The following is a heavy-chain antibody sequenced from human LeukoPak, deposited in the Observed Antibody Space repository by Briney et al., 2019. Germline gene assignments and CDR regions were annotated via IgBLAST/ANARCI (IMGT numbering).Heavy chain of an antibody. V-gene: IGHV4-39*01. CDR2: SYYSGST. CDR3: ARLSPALHPTRRFGELAGDY. CDR1: GGSISSSSDC. J-gene: IGHJ4*02. D-gene: IGHD3-16*01. Sequence: SETLSLTCTVSGGSISSSSDCWGWIRQPPGKWLEWIGSSYYSGSTYYNPSIKSRVTISLDTSKNQFYLQLSSLTAADTAVYYCARLSPALHPTRRFGELAGDYCGQRTLVAVAS.